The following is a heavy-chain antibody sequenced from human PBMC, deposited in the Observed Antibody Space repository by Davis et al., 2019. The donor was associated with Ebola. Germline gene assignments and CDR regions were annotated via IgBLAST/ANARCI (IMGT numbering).Heavy chain of an antibody. CDR2: ISSRSSTI. D-gene: IGHD3-22*01. CDR1: GFTFSSYA. Sequence: PGGSLRLSCAASGFTFSSYAMSWVRQAPGKGLEWVSYISSRSSTIYYADSVKGRFTISRDNAKNSLYLQMNSLRDEDTAVYFCARAGVNSYDSSGYYYDYWGQGTQVTVSS. CDR3: ARAGVNSYDSSGYYYDY. V-gene: IGHV3-48*02. J-gene: IGHJ4*02.